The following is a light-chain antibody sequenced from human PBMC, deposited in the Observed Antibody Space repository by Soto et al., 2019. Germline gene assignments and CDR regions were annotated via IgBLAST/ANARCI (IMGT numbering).Light chain of an antibody. J-gene: IGKJ4*01. CDR1: QSVSSY. V-gene: IGKV3-11*01. Sequence: EIVLTQSPATLSLSPGERATLSCRASQSVSSYLAWYQQKPGQAPRLLIYDASNRATGIPARFSGSGSGTDFTLTISSLEPEDFAVYYFQQRSNWPPLNFGGGTKVEIK. CDR3: QQRSNWPPLN. CDR2: DAS.